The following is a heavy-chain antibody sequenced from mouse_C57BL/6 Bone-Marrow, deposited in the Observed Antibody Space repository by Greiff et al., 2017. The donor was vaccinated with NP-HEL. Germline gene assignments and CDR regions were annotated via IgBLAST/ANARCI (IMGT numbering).Heavy chain of an antibody. CDR3: ARHGDGYDGAMDY. CDR2: ISSGGSYT. Sequence: EVQGVESGGDLVKPGGSLKLSCAASGFTFSSYGMSWVRQTPDKRLEWVATISSGGSYTYYPDSVKGRFTISRDNAKNTLYLQMSSLKSEDTAMYYCARHGDGYDGAMDYWGQGTSVTDSS. CDR1: GFTFSSYG. D-gene: IGHD2-2*01. V-gene: IGHV5-6*01. J-gene: IGHJ4*01.